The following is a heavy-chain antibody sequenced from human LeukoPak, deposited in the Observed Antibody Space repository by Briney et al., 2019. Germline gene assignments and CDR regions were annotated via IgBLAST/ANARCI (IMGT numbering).Heavy chain of an antibody. CDR2: IYYSGST. V-gene: IGHV4-39*07. J-gene: IGHJ4*02. Sequence: GSLRLSCAASGSGFIFSNYGMRWVRQAPGKGLEWIGSIYYSGSTYYNPSLKSRVTISVDTSKNQFSLKLSSVTAADTAVYYCARDLDTAMVFFDYWGQGTLVTVSS. D-gene: IGHD5-18*01. CDR1: GSGFIFSNYG. CDR3: ARDLDTAMVFFDY.